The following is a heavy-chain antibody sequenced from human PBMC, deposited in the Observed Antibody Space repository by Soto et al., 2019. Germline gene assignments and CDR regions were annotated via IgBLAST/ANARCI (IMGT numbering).Heavy chain of an antibody. CDR2: IIPIFGTA. CDR3: ARDIRPFDFWSGSGEFDP. V-gene: IGHV1-69*06. D-gene: IGHD3-3*01. CDR1: GGTFSIYA. J-gene: IGHJ5*02. Sequence: SVKVSCKASGGTFSIYAISCVLQSPLQWLEWMGGIIPIFGTANYAQKFQGRVTITADKSTSTAYMELSSLRSEDTAVYYCARDIRPFDFWSGSGEFDPWGQGTLVTVSS.